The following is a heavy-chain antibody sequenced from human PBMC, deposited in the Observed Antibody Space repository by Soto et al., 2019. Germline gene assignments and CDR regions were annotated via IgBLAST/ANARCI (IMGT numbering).Heavy chain of an antibody. J-gene: IGHJ3*02. CDR3: TLSYDILTGSLRWDWNDWAADDAFDI. Sequence: GGSLRLPCAASGFTFSGSAMHWVRQASGKGLEWVGRIRSKANSYATAYAASVKGRFTIYRDDSKNTAYLQMNSLKTEDTAVYYCTLSYDILTGSLRWDWNDWAADDAFDIWGQGTMVTVSS. D-gene: IGHD3-9*01. CDR2: IRSKANSYAT. V-gene: IGHV3-73*01. CDR1: GFTFSGSA.